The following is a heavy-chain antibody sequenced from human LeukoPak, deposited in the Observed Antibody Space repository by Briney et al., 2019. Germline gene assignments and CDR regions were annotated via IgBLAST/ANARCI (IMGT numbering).Heavy chain of an antibody. CDR2: ISAYNGNT. CDR3: ARTPSTSETAAGSFDY. Sequence: GASVKVSCKASGYTFNGYYKHWVRQAPGQGLEWMGWISAYNGNTNYAQKLQGRVTMTTDTSTSTAYMELRSLRSDDTAVYYCARTPSTSETAAGSFDYWGQGTLVTVSS. D-gene: IGHD6-13*01. V-gene: IGHV1-18*04. J-gene: IGHJ4*02. CDR1: GYTFNGYY.